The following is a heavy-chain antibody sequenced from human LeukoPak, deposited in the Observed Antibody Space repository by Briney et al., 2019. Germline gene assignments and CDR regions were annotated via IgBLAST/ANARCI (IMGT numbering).Heavy chain of an antibody. V-gene: IGHV4-30-2*01. CDR1: GGSISSGGYS. CDR3: ARATTGVRPYYGSGPRRTWFDP. J-gene: IGHJ5*02. CDR2: IYHSGTT. Sequence: PSETLSLTCAVSGGSISSGGYSWSWIRQPPGKGLEWNGYIYHSGTTYYNPSLKSRVTISVDRSKNQFSLKLSSVTAPDPAVYFWARATTGVRPYYGSGPRRTWFDPWGQGALVTVSS. D-gene: IGHD3-10*01.